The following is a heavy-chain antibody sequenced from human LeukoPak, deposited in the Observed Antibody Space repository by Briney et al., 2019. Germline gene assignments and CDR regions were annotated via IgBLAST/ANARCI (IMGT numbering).Heavy chain of an antibody. D-gene: IGHD3-10*01. Sequence: SETLSLTCAVYGGSFSGYYWSWIRQPPGKGLEWIGEINHSGSTNYNPSLKSRVTISVDTSKNQFSLKLSSVTAADTAVYYCASEDCYGSGSYYLCRDYWGQGTLVTVSS. J-gene: IGHJ4*02. CDR1: GGSFSGYY. CDR2: INHSGST. CDR3: ASEDCYGSGSYYLCRDY. V-gene: IGHV4-34*01.